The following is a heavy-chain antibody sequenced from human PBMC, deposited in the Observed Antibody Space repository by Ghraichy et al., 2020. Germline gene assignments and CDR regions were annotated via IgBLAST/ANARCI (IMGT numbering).Heavy chain of an antibody. D-gene: IGHD4-11*01. CDR3: ARDRWAVTTSFDF. CDR1: GFDFSTYS. V-gene: IGHV3-30*04. CDR2: KGHDTGME. J-gene: IGHJ4*02. Sequence: SCATSGFDFSTYSFHWVRQAPGKGLAWVAVKGHDTGMEYYADSVQGRFTIFRDNSRNTLYLQMNDLKPEDTAIYYCARDRWAVTTSFDFWGLGTLVTVSS.